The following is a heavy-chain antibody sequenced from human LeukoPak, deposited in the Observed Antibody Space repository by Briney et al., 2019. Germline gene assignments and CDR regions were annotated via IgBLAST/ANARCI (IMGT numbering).Heavy chain of an antibody. V-gene: IGHV3-7*01. J-gene: IGHJ4*02. D-gene: IGHD1-7*01. CDR2: INHDGNEK. CDR1: GFTFSDYW. Sequence: GGSLRLSCAVSGFTFSDYWMSWVRQPPGKGLEWVANINHDGNEKYYVDSVMGRFTISRDNAKNSLYLQMNSLSVEDTAAYFCAGSPATGTTDFWGQGTLVTVSS. CDR3: AGSPATGTTDF.